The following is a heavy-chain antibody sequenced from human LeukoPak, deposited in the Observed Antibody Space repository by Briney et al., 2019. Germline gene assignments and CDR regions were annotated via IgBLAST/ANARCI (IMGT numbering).Heavy chain of an antibody. CDR2: ISGSGGST. Sequence: GGSLRLSCAASGFTFSSYAMSWVRQAPGKGLEWVSAISGSGGSTYYADSVKGRFTISRDNSKNTLYQQMNSLRAEDTAVYYCAKDLESDRVPAARNWFDPWGQGTLVTVSS. V-gene: IGHV3-23*01. CDR3: AKDLESDRVPAARNWFDP. D-gene: IGHD2-2*01. J-gene: IGHJ5*02. CDR1: GFTFSSYA.